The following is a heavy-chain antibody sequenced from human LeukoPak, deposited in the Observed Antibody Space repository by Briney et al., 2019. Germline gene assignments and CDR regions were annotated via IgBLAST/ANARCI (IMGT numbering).Heavy chain of an antibody. CDR1: GYAFTGFY. CDR2: INTNTGNP. V-gene: IGHV7-4-1*02. D-gene: IGHD3-10*01. CDR3: ARRTYYYGSDAFDI. Sequence: ASVKVSCKASGYAFTGFYMHWVRQAPGQGLEWMGWINTNTGNPTYAQGFTGRFVFSLDTSVSTAYLQISSLKAEDTAVYYCARRTYYYGSDAFDIWGQGTMVTVSS. J-gene: IGHJ3*02.